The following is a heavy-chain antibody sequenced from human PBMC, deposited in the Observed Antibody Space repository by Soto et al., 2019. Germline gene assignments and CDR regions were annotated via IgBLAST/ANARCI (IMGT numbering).Heavy chain of an antibody. V-gene: IGHV5-51*03. CDR3: ASSSSSDYYYYGMDV. Sequence: GESLKISCKGSGYSFTSYWIGWVRQMPGKGLEWMGIIYPGDSDTRYSPSFQGQVTISADKSISTAYLQWSSLKASDTAMYYCASSSSSDYYYYGMDVWGQGTTVTVSS. J-gene: IGHJ6*02. CDR2: IYPGDSDT. D-gene: IGHD6-6*01. CDR1: GYSFTSYW.